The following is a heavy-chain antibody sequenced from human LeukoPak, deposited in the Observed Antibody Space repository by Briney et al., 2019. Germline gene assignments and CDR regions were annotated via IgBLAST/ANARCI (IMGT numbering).Heavy chain of an antibody. J-gene: IGHJ4*02. CDR3: AKGPVKYYDILTGNFDY. CDR2: MSGSGGST. Sequence: PGRCLRLSCAASGFTFSSYWMSWVRQAPGKGLESVSTMSGSGGSTYYADSVKGRFTISRDNSKNTLYLQMNSLRAEDTAIYYCAKGPVKYYDILTGNFDYWGQGTLVTVSS. CDR1: GFTFSSYW. D-gene: IGHD3-9*01. V-gene: IGHV3-23*01.